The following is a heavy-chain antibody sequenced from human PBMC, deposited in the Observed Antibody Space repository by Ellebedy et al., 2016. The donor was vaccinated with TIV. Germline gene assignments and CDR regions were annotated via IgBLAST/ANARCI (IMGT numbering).Heavy chain of an antibody. J-gene: IGHJ5*02. D-gene: IGHD5-12*01. V-gene: IGHV1-46*01. CDR3: ARDRSVEGPDGYSGSNWFDP. CDR1: GYTFTTYY. CDR2: INPGGGST. Sequence: AASVKVSCKASGYTFTTYYLHWVRQAPGQGLEWVGIINPGGGSTSYAQKFQGRVTMTRDTSTSTVYMELSSLRSEDTAVYYCARDRSVEGPDGYSGSNWFDPWGQGTLVTVSS.